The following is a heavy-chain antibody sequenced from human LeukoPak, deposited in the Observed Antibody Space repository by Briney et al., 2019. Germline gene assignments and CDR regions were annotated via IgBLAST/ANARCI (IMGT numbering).Heavy chain of an antibody. D-gene: IGHD2-15*01. CDR3: ARGDCSGGSCYQA. Sequence: PGGSLRVSRAASGFTLRSYSINLGRQGPGEGLGWVSSISSSSSYIYYADSVKGRFTISRDNAKNSLYLQMNSLRAEDTAVYYCARGDCSGGSCYQAWGQGTLVTVSS. J-gene: IGHJ4*02. CDR1: GFTLRSYS. CDR2: ISSSSSYI. V-gene: IGHV3-21*01.